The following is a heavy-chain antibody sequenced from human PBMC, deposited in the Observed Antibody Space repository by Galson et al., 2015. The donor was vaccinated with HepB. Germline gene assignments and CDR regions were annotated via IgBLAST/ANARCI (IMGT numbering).Heavy chain of an antibody. V-gene: IGHV3-23*01. Sequence: SLRLSCAASGFTFSSYAMSWVRQAPGKGLEWVSAISGSGGSTYYADSVKGRFTISRDNSKNTLYLQMNSLRAGDTAVYYCASYCSSTSCYGPRDWDMDVWGKGTTVTVSS. CDR3: ASYCSSTSCYGPRDWDMDV. J-gene: IGHJ6*03. D-gene: IGHD2-2*01. CDR2: ISGSGGST. CDR1: GFTFSSYA.